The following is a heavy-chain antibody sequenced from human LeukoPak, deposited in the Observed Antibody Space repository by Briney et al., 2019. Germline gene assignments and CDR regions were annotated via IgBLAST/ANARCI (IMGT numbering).Heavy chain of an antibody. CDR1: GFTFSNYA. CDR2: ISGSGGST. D-gene: IGHD5-24*01. V-gene: IGHV3-23*01. Sequence: GGSLRLSCSASGFTFSNYAMHWVRQAPGKGLEWVSAISGSGGSTYCADSVKGRFTISRDNAKNSLYLQMNSLRAEDTAVYYCARGPYNSGVYMGYWGQGTLVTVSS. CDR3: ARGPYNSGVYMGY. J-gene: IGHJ4*02.